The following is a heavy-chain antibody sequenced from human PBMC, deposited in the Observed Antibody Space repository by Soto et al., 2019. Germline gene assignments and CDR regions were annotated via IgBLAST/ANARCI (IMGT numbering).Heavy chain of an antibody. Sequence: QVQLVESGGGVVQPGRSLRLSCAASGFTFSSYGMHWVRQAPGKWLEWLAVISYDGSNKYYADSVKGRFTISRDNSKNTRYLQMNSLRADDTAVYYCAKIGAYCGGDCSNWFYPWGQGTLVTVSS. CDR3: AKIGAYCGGDCSNWFYP. V-gene: IGHV3-30*18. CDR1: GFTFSSYG. CDR2: ISYDGSNK. J-gene: IGHJ5*02. D-gene: IGHD2-21*02.